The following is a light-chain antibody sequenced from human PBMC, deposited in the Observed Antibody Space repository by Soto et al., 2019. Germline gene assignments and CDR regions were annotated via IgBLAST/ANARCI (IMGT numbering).Light chain of an antibody. CDR1: QSVSSSY. J-gene: IGKJ2*01. Sequence: EIVLTQSPGTLSLSPGEIATLSCRASQSVSSSYLAWYQQKPGQAPRLLIYGASSRATGIPDRFSGSGSGTDFTRTIIRLEHEDFAVYFCQQYGSLPYTFGQGTKLDIK. V-gene: IGKV3-20*01. CDR2: GAS. CDR3: QQYGSLPYT.